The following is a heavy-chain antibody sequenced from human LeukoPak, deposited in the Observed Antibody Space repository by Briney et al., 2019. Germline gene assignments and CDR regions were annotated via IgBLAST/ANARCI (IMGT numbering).Heavy chain of an antibody. D-gene: IGHD2-8*01. J-gene: IGHJ4*02. CDR1: GSTFSSYA. CDR2: ISGSGGST. CDR3: AKGIVLMVYATLDY. V-gene: IGHV3-23*01. Sequence: GGSLRLSCAASGSTFSSYAMSWVRQAPGRGLEWVSAISGSGGSTYYGDSVKGRFTISRDNSKNTLYLQMNSLRAEDTAVYYCAKGIVLMVYATLDYWGQGTLVTVSS.